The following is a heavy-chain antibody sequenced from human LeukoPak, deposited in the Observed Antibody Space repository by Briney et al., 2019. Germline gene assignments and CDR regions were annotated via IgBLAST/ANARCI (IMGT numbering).Heavy chain of an antibody. J-gene: IGHJ5*02. CDR3: AKSWGLCSSTSCYIDP. D-gene: IGHD2-2*02. CDR1: GFTFSTFH. Sequence: TGGSLRLSCTASGFTFSTFHMHWVRQAPGKGLEWVSAISGSGGSTYYADSVKGRFTISRDNSKNTLYLQMNSLRAEDTAVYYCAKSWGLCSSTSCYIDPWGQGTLVTVSS. CDR2: ISGSGGST. V-gene: IGHV3-23*01.